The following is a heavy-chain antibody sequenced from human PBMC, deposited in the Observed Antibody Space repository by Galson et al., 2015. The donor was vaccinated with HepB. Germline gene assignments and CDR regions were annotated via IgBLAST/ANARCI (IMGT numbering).Heavy chain of an antibody. CDR2: ISNSGGRT. J-gene: IGHJ4*02. D-gene: IGHD2-21*01. CDR3: AKFKGGPVWY. CDR1: GFTFSSYG. V-gene: IGHV3-23*01. Sequence: SLRLSCAASGFTFSSYGMSWVRQAPGKGLEWVTTISNSGGRTYYADSVKGRFTISRDNPKNTLYLQMNSLRAEDTAVYYCAKFKGGPVWYWGQGTLVTVSS.